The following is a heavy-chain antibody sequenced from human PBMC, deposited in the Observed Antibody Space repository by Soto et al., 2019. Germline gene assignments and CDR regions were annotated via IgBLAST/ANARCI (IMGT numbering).Heavy chain of an antibody. D-gene: IGHD7-27*01. CDR1: GFTFSSYS. J-gene: IGHJ3*02. CDR3: AGGQDWGFALYAFEI. CDR2: ISSSSSYI. Sequence: GGSLRLSCAASGFTFSSYSMNWVRQAPGKGLEWVSSISSSSSYIYYADSVKGRFTISRDNAKNSLYLQMNSLRAEDTAVYYCAGGQDWGFALYAFEIWGQGTIVTVSS. V-gene: IGHV3-21*01.